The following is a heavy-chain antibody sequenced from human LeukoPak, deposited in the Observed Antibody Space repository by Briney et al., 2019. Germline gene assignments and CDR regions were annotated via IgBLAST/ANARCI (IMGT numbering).Heavy chain of an antibody. V-gene: IGHV4-59*01. J-gene: IGHJ5*02. Sequence: SETLSLTCTVSGGSISSYYRIWIRQPPGKGLEWIGFIYYNGNTNYNPSLKSRVTISEDSSKNQSSLKLSSVTAADTAVYYCASSQNDYGDKNWFDPWGQGTLVTVSS. CDR1: GGSISSYY. D-gene: IGHD4-17*01. CDR3: ASSQNDYGDKNWFDP. CDR2: IYYNGNT.